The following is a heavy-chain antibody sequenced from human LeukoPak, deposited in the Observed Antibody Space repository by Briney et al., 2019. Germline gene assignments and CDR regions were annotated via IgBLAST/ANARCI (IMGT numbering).Heavy chain of an antibody. V-gene: IGHV1-69*01. CDR1: GGTFSSYA. J-gene: IGHJ5*02. Sequence: SVKVSCKASGGTFSSYAISWVRQAPGRGLEWMGGIIPIFGTANYAQKFQGRVTITADESTSTAYMELSSLRSEDTAVYYCARTEYYDFWSGLSWFDPWGQGTLVTVSS. D-gene: IGHD3-3*01. CDR3: ARTEYYDFWSGLSWFDP. CDR2: IIPIFGTA.